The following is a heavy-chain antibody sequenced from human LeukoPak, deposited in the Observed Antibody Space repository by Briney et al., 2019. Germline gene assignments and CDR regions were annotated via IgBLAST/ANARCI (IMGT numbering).Heavy chain of an antibody. CDR2: IYTNGDT. Sequence: GGSLRLSCAASGFTVSSLAMHWVRQPPGKGPEWISLIYTNGDTLYAGSVKGRFTFSRDISKNTLYLQMNNLRAEDTAVYYCTYGDYPLTYWGQGTLVSVSS. CDR1: GFTVSSLA. J-gene: IGHJ4*02. D-gene: IGHD4-17*01. V-gene: IGHV3-66*01. CDR3: TYGDYPLTY.